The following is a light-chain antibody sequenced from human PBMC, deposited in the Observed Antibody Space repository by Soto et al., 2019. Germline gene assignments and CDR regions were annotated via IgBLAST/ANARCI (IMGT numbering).Light chain of an antibody. CDR3: QTWGTGIQV. J-gene: IGLJ3*02. Sequence: QLVLTQSPSASASLGASVKLTCTLSSGHSSYAIAWHQQQPEKGPRYLMKLNSDGSHSKGDGIPDRFSGSSSGAERYLTISSLQAEDEADYDGQTWGTGIQVFGGGTKLTVL. V-gene: IGLV4-69*01. CDR1: SGHSSYA. CDR2: LNSDGSH.